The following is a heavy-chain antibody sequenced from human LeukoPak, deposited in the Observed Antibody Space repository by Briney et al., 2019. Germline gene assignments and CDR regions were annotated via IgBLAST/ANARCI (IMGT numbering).Heavy chain of an antibody. CDR3: AKSTVVTPVYFDY. D-gene: IGHD4-23*01. J-gene: IGHJ4*02. Sequence: PGGSLRLSCAASGFTFSSYAMLWVRQAPGKGLEWVSAISGSGGSTYYADSVKGRFTISRDNSKNTLYLQMNSLRAEDTAVYYCAKSTVVTPVYFDYWGQGTLVTVSS. CDR1: GFTFSSYA. V-gene: IGHV3-23*01. CDR2: ISGSGGST.